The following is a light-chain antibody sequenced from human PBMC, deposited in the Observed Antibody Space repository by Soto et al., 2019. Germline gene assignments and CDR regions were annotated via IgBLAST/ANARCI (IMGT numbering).Light chain of an antibody. Sequence: EIVLTQSPGTLSLSPGERATLSCRASQSVSNSYLAWYQQKPGQAPRLVIYGASNRATGIPDRFSASGSGTDFTLTISRLEPEDFAVYYCQQYGSSPLTFGGGT. V-gene: IGKV3-20*01. CDR3: QQYGSSPLT. CDR2: GAS. J-gene: IGKJ4*01. CDR1: QSVSNSY.